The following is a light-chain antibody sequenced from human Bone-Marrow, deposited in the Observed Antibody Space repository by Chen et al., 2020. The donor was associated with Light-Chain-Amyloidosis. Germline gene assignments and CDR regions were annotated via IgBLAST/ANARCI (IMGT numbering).Light chain of an antibody. Sequence: QSWLNQPPAASWTPGPSATISCPGASSNIGINYVYCDQHFPVASPNLLIHRNNQRPSGVPGRLSASKSGTSAFLAISGLRSEDEADDYCAACDGSLSGYVFGTGTKVIVL. V-gene: IGLV1-47*01. CDR1: SSNIGINY. CDR2: RNN. J-gene: IGLJ1*01. CDR3: AACDGSLSGYV.